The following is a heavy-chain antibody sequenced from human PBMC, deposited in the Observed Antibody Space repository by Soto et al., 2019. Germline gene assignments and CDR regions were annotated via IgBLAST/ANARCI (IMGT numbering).Heavy chain of an antibody. J-gene: IGHJ6*02. D-gene: IGHD3-22*01. CDR1: GGTFSSYA. V-gene: IGHV1-69*01. Sequence: QVQLVQPGAEVKKPGSSVKVSCKASGGTFSSYAISWVRQAPGQGLEWMGGIIPIFGTANYAQKFQGRVTITADESTSTAYMELSSLRSEDTAVYYCARGYYDSSGYSVEYYYGMDVWGQGTTVTVSS. CDR3: ARGYYDSSGYSVEYYYGMDV. CDR2: IIPIFGTA.